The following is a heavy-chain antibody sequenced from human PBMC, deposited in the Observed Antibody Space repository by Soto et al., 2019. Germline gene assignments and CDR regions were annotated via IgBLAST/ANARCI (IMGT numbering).Heavy chain of an antibody. CDR3: ARRWESSSWYLDY. Sequence: QVQLVQSGAEVKNPGASVKVSCKASGYTFTNNGISWVRQAPGQGLEWMGWISGNDGNTKYAQKLQGRVTMTIDKSTTTAYMELRSLRSDDTAVYYCARRWESSSWYLDYWGQGTLVTVSS. CDR2: ISGNDGNT. J-gene: IGHJ4*02. D-gene: IGHD6-13*01. V-gene: IGHV1-18*01. CDR1: GYTFTNNG.